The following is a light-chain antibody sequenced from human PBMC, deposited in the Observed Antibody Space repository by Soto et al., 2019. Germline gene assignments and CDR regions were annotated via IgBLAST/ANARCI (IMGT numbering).Light chain of an antibody. V-gene: IGKV3-15*01. CDR3: QQYNNWPPIT. Sequence: EIVMTQSPATLSLSPGERATLSCRASQSVSSNVAWYQQIPGQTPRLLIYGASTRATGIPVRFSGSGSGTEFTLTISSLQSEDFAVYYCQQYNNWPPITFGQGTRLEI. J-gene: IGKJ5*01. CDR2: GAS. CDR1: QSVSSN.